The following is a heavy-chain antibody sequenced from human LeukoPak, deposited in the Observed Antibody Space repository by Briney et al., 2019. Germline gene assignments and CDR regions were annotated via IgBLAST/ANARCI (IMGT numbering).Heavy chain of an antibody. CDR1: VYTFTSYD. D-gene: IGHD3-9*01. V-gene: IGHV1-8*01. J-gene: IGHJ6*02. Sequence: ASVKVSCKASVYTFTSYDINWVRQSTGQGLEWMGWMNPNSGNTGYAQKFQGRVTMTRNTSISTAYMELSSLRSEDTAVYYCARVGVGYYDILTGYQHDRAYYYYYYGMDVWGQGTTVTVSS. CDR2: MNPNSGNT. CDR3: ARVGVGYYDILTGYQHDRAYYYYYYGMDV.